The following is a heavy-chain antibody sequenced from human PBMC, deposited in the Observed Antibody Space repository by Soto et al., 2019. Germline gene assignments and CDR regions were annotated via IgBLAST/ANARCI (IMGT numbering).Heavy chain of an antibody. D-gene: IGHD3-3*01. Sequence: SETLSLTCAVYGGSFSGYYWSWIRQPPGKGLEWIGYIYYSGSTNYNPSLKSRVTISVDTSKTQFFLKLNSVTAADTAVYFCTRDGGRYYAMDVWGQGTTVTVSS. CDR3: TRDGGRYYAMDV. J-gene: IGHJ6*02. CDR2: IYYSGST. V-gene: IGHV4-59*01. CDR1: GGSFSGYY.